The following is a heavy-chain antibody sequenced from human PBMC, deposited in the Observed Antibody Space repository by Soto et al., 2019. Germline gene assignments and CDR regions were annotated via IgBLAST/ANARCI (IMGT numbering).Heavy chain of an antibody. CDR2: INHSGST. D-gene: IGHD3-3*01. CDR1: GGSFSGFF. J-gene: IGHJ4*02. Sequence: QVQLQQWGPGLLKPSETLSLTCAVHGGSFSGFFWTWIRQPPGKGLERLGEINHSGSTNYNPSLKSRVTISVDTAENLFSLRLSSVTAADTAVYYCARGQCLPRGEYWGEGTLVTVSS. CDR3: ARGQCLPRGEY. V-gene: IGHV4-34*02.